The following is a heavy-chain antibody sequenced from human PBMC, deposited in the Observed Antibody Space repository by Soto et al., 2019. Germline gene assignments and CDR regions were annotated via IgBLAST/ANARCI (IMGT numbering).Heavy chain of an antibody. D-gene: IGHD6-13*01. J-gene: IGHJ5*02. CDR1: GFTFRSFT. CDR2: ISSNSAYI. V-gene: IGHV3-21*01. CDR3: TRDASRDSSARGWFDP. Sequence: GGSLRLSCAASGFTFRSFTMNWVRQPPGKGLEWVSTISSNSAYIYYTDALRGRFTISRDNAKNSLHLQMNSLRAEDTAVYCCTRDASRDSSARGWFDPWGPGTLVTVSS.